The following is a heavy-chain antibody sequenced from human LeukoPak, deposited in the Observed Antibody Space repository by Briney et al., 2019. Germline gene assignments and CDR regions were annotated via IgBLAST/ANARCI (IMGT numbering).Heavy chain of an antibody. Sequence: GGSLRLSCAASGFTFSSYAMSWVRQAPGKGLEWVSAISGSGGSTYYADSVKSRFTISRDNSKNTLYLQMNSLRAEDTAVYYCAKDEDYYGSGSYEFDYWGQGTLVTVSS. D-gene: IGHD3-10*01. J-gene: IGHJ4*02. CDR2: ISGSGGST. V-gene: IGHV3-23*01. CDR3: AKDEDYYGSGSYEFDY. CDR1: GFTFSSYA.